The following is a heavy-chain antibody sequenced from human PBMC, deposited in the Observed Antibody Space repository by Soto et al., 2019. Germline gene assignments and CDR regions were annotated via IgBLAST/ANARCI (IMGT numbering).Heavy chain of an antibody. CDR3: ARPSGYSGYDYGDDFDI. CDR2: IYPGDSDT. D-gene: IGHD5-12*01. J-gene: IGHJ3*02. V-gene: IGHV5-51*01. Sequence: GESLKISCKGSGYSFPSYWIGWVRQIPWKGLEWMGIIYPGDSDTRYSPSFQGQVTISADKSISTAYLQWSSLKASDTAMYYCARPSGYSGYDYGDDFDIWGQGTMVTVSS. CDR1: GYSFPSYW.